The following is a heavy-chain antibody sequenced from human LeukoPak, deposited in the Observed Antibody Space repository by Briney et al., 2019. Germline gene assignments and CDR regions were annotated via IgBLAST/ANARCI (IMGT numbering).Heavy chain of an antibody. D-gene: IGHD1-26*01. V-gene: IGHV4-39*07. J-gene: IGHJ4*02. CDR2: IYYSGST. CDR1: GGSISSSSYY. CDR3: ASLHRWEDY. Sequence: PSETLSLTCTVSGGSISSSSYYWGWIRQPPGKGLEWIGSIYYSGSTYYNPSLKSRVTISVDTSKNQFSLKLSSVTAADTAVYYCASLHRWEDYWGQGTLVTVSS.